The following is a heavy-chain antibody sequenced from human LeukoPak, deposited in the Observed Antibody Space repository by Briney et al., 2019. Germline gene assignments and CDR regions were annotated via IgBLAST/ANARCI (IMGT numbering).Heavy chain of an antibody. CDR2: ITAIFGPA. J-gene: IGHJ6*03. D-gene: IGHD3-16*01. CDR1: GGTFSSYA. Sequence: GASVKVSCKASGGTFSSYAISWVRQAPGQRLEWMGGITAIFGPANYAQKFQGRVTITTDESTSTAYMALSSLRSEDTAVYYCARSRGGQPYYYYSYMDVWGKGPTVTVSS. CDR3: ARSRGGQPYYYYSYMDV. V-gene: IGHV1-69*05.